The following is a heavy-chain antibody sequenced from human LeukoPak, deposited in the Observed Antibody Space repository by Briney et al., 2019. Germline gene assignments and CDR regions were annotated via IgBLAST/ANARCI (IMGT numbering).Heavy chain of an antibody. CDR3: AKDSRSVVVTADPYYFDY. CDR2: ISYDGSNK. D-gene: IGHD2-21*02. Sequence: SGGSPRLSCAASGFTFSSYGMHWVRQAPGKGLEWVAVISYDGSNKYYADSVKGRFTISRDNSKNTLYLQMNSLRAEDTAVYYCAKDSRSVVVTADPYYFDYWGQGTLVTVSS. CDR1: GFTFSSYG. V-gene: IGHV3-30*18. J-gene: IGHJ4*02.